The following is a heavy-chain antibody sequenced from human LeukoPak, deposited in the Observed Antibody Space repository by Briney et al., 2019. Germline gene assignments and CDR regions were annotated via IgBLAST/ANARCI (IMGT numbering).Heavy chain of an antibody. J-gene: IGHJ6*02. V-gene: IGHV4-59*11. D-gene: IGHD1-26*01. CDR2: NYYSGST. CDR1: GVPIRSHY. CDR3: ARGGATSYYYGMDV. Sequence: SEALAPPRTGSGVPIRSHYWGWIRPPPGKGLEWIGYNYYSGSTNYNPSLKSRVTISVDTSKNQFSLKLSCVTAADTAVYYCARGGATSYYYGMDVWGQGTTVTVSS.